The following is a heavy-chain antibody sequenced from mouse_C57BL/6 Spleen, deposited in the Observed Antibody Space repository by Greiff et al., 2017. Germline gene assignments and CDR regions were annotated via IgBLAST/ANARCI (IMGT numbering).Heavy chain of an antibody. V-gene: IGHV1-15*01. CDR3: TRRDGSSLFDY. J-gene: IGHJ2*01. CDR1: GYTFTDYE. D-gene: IGHD1-1*01. CDR2: IDPETGGT. Sequence: ESGAELVRPGASVTLSCKASGYTFTDYEMHWVKQTPVHGLEWIGAIDPETGGTAYNQKFKGKAILTADKSSSTAYMELRSLTSEDSAVYYCTRRDGSSLFDYWGQGTTLTVSS.